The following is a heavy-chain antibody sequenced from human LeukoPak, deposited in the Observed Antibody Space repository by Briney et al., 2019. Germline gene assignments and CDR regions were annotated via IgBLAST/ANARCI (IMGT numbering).Heavy chain of an antibody. CDR2: ISSSGSTI. J-gene: IGHJ3*02. D-gene: IGHD3-10*01. CDR1: GFNFSDYY. CDR3: ARLLYGSGSYYRAPHAFDI. V-gene: IGHV3-11*01. Sequence: GGSLRLSCAASGFNFSDYYMSWIRLAPGKGLEWVSYISSSGSTIYYADSVKGRFTISRDNAKNSLYLQMNSLRAEDTAVYYCARLLYGSGSYYRAPHAFDIWGQGTMVTVSS.